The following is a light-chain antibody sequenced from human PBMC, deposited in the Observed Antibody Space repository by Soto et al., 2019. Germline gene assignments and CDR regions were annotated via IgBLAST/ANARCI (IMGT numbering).Light chain of an antibody. V-gene: IGKV3-20*01. CDR2: GTS. J-gene: IGKJ5*01. Sequence: EIVFTPAPSTPSFSPGEGATLSCPASHSVSRTYLAWYQQKPGQAPRLLIYGTSDRATGTPDRFSGSGSGTDFTLTISRLEPEDSAVYYCQQFDDSVTFGQGTRLEIK. CDR1: HSVSRTY. CDR3: QQFDDSVT.